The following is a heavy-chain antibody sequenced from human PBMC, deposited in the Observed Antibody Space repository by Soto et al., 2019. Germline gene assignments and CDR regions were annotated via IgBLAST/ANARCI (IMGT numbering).Heavy chain of an antibody. Sequence: QVQLVQSGAEVKKPGASVKVSCKASGYTFTSYGISWGRQAPGQGLEWMGGISAYNGNTNYAQKLQGRVTMTTDTSTSTGYMELRSLRSDDTAVYYCARYHGDYYYYYGMDVWGQGTKVTVSS. CDR3: ARYHGDYYYYYGMDV. D-gene: IGHD4-17*01. J-gene: IGHJ6*02. CDR2: ISAYNGNT. V-gene: IGHV1-18*01. CDR1: GYTFTSYG.